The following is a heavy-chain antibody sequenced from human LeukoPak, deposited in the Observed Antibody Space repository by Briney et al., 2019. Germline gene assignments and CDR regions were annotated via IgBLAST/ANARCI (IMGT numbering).Heavy chain of an antibody. CDR3: AKSYAPAGWFDP. CDR2: ISGSGGST. CDR1: GLTFSSYA. V-gene: IGHV3-23*01. J-gene: IGHJ5*02. D-gene: IGHD3-16*01. Sequence: GGSLRLSCAASGLTFSSYAMSWVRQAPGKGLEWVSAISGSGGSTYYADSVKGRFAISRDNSKNTLYLQMNSLRAEDTAVYYCAKSYAPAGWFDPWGQGTLVTVSS.